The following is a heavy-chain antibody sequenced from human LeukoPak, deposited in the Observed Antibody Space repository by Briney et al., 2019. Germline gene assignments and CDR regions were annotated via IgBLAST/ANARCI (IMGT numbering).Heavy chain of an antibody. CDR2: INHSGST. Sequence: SETLSLTCAVYGGSFSGYYWSWLRQPPGKGLEWIGEINHSGSTNYNPSLKSRVTISVDTSKNQFSLKLSSVTAADTAVYYCARGITMIVVVISLSWFDPWGQGTLVTVSS. D-gene: IGHD3-22*01. V-gene: IGHV4-34*01. CDR1: GGSFSGYY. CDR3: ARGITMIVVVISLSWFDP. J-gene: IGHJ5*02.